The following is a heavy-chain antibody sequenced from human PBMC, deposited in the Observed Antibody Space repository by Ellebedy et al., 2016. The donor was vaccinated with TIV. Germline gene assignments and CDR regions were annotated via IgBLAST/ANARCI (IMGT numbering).Heavy chain of an antibody. V-gene: IGHV1-46*01. CDR2: NNPFDGYS. D-gene: IGHD3-10*01. CDR1: GYTFSTYY. CDR3: ARDDGSGSLDY. Sequence: AASVKVSCKASGYTFSTYYMHWVRQAPGQGLEWMGINNPFDGYSNIAQKFQGRVTMTRDTSTNRFYMELSSLRDDDTAVYYCARDDGSGSLDYWGQGTLVRVSS. J-gene: IGHJ4*02.